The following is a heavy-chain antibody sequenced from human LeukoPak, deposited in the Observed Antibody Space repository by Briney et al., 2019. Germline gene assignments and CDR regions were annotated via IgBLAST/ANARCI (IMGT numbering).Heavy chain of an antibody. D-gene: IGHD2-21*02. CDR2: IYYSGST. CDR1: GGSISSGDYY. J-gene: IGHJ3*02. V-gene: IGHV4-30-4*01. CDR3: ARVVVVTADHDAFDI. Sequence: SQTLSLTCTVSGGSISSGDYYWSWIRQPPGKGLEWIGYIYYSGSTNYNPSLKSRVTISVDTSKNQFSLKLSSVTAADTAVYYCARVVVVTADHDAFDIWGQGTMVTVSS.